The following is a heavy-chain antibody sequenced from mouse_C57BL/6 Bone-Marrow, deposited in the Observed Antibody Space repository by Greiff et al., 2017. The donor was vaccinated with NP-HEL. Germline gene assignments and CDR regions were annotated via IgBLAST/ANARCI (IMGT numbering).Heavy chain of an antibody. CDR1: GFTFSDYY. D-gene: IGHD1-1*01. CDR2: ISNGGGSP. V-gene: IGHV5-12*01. CDR3: ARPHYYGSRAWFAY. Sequence: EVKLVESGGGLVQPGGSLKLSCAASGFTFSDYYMYWVRQTPEKRLEWVAYISNGGGSPYYPDPVKGRFTISRDNAKNTLYLQMSRLKAEDTAMYYCARPHYYGSRAWFAYWGQGTLVTVSA. J-gene: IGHJ3*01.